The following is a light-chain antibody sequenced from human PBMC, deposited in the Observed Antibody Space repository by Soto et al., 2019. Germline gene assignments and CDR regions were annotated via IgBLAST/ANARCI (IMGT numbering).Light chain of an antibody. V-gene: IGLV2-14*01. J-gene: IGLJ3*02. Sequence: QSALTQPASVSGSPGQSITISCTGTSSDVGGYNHVSWYQQHPGRAPKLMIYDVSNRPSGVSNRFSGSKSDNTASLTISGLQAEDEADYHCSSYTTSSTVVFGGGTKLTVL. CDR2: DVS. CDR1: SSDVGGYNH. CDR3: SSYTTSSTVV.